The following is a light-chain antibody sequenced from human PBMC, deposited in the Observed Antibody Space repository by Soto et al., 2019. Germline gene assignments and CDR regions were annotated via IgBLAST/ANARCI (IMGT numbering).Light chain of an antibody. CDR3: SSYTSSSTLML. J-gene: IGLJ2*01. CDR1: SSDVGGYKY. CDR2: EVT. Sequence: QSALTQPACVSGSPGQSITISCTGTSSDVGGYKYVSWYQKHPGKAPKLIIYEVTNRPSGVSNRFSGSKSGNTASLTISGLQTEDEADYYCSSYTSSSTLMLFGGGTKVTVL. V-gene: IGLV2-14*01.